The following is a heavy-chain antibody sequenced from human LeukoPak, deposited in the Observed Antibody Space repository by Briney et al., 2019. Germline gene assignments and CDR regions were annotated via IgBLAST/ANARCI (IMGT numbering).Heavy chain of an antibody. D-gene: IGHD5-18*01. J-gene: IGHJ3*02. CDR1: GGSISSYY. CDR2: IYYSGST. Sequence: SETLSLTCTVSGGSISSYYWSWLRQPPGKGLEWIGYIYYSGSTNRNPSLKSRVTISVDTSKNQFSLKLSSVTAADTAVYYCASATQRGYSPLIAFDIWGQGTMVTVSS. CDR3: ASATQRGYSPLIAFDI. V-gene: IGHV4-59*01.